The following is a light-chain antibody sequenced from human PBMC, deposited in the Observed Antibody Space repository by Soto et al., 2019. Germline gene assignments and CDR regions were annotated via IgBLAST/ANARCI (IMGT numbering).Light chain of an antibody. CDR1: SCDIAPYKY. V-gene: IGLV2-14*01. CDR3: SSYTTIKTVV. CDR2: EVS. Sequence: QSALTQPASVSGSPGQSITISCTGTSCDIAPYKYVSWFQHHPGKAPKLIIFEVSNRPSGISDRFSGFKSANTAYLTISGVQPEDEADYHCSSYTTIKTVVFGGGTKVTVL. J-gene: IGLJ2*01.